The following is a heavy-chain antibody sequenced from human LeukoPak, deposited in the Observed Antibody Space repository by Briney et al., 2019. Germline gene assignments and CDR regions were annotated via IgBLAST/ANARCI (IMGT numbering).Heavy chain of an antibody. V-gene: IGHV3-30*04. CDR3: ARALDAFDI. Sequence: GRSLRLSCAASGFTFSSYAMHWVRQAPGKGLEWVAAISYGGSNKYYADSVKGRFTISRDNSKNTLYLQMNSLRAEDTAVYYCARALDAFDIWGQGTMVTVSS. CDR2: ISYGGSNK. J-gene: IGHJ3*02. CDR1: GFTFSSYA.